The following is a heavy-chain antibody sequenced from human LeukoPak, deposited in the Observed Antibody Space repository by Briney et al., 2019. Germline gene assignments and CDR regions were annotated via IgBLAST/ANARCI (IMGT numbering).Heavy chain of an antibody. Sequence: ASVKVSCKASGFVFTSYGFTWVRQATGQGLEWMGWMSPNSGNTGYAQKFQGRVTMTRDTSTGTAYLELSSLRSEDSAVYYCVRTPPNWGADFWGQGTLVTVSS. D-gene: IGHD7-27*01. CDR1: GFVFTSYG. J-gene: IGHJ4*02. CDR2: MSPNSGNT. CDR3: VRTPPNWGADF. V-gene: IGHV1-8*01.